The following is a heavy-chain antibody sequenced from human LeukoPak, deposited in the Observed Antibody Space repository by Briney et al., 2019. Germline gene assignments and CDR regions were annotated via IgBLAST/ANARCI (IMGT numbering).Heavy chain of an antibody. D-gene: IGHD6-6*01. Sequence: GRSLRLSCAASGFTFSSYGMHWVRQAPGKGLEWVAVIWYDGSNKYYADSVKGRFTISRDNSKNTLYLQMNSLRAEDTAVYYCARGPGQLVRPGEFDYWGQGTLVTVSS. V-gene: IGHV3-33*01. J-gene: IGHJ4*02. CDR2: IWYDGSNK. CDR1: GFTFSSYG. CDR3: ARGPGQLVRPGEFDY.